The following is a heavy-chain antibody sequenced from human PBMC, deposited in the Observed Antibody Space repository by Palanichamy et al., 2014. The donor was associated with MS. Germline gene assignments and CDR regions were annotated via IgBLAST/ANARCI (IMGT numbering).Heavy chain of an antibody. J-gene: IGHJ5*01. CDR3: ARGFTDGWYHDS. V-gene: IGHV1-3*01. Sequence: QVQLVQSGAEVKKPGASVKISCKTSGYTFSDHSVHWVRQAPGQRLEWMGWVSPEDVNRRHSRKFQARLTTTTDPSASTVYMELNSLRSEDTAVYYCARGFTDGWYHDSWGQGTLVTVSS. D-gene: IGHD6-19*01. CDR2: VSPEDVNR. CDR1: GYTFSDHS.